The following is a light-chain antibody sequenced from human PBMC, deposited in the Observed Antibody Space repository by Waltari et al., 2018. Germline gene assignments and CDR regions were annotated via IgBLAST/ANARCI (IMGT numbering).Light chain of an antibody. CDR3: TSYINSNTLVVV. Sequence: QSALTQPASVSGSPGQSITISCTGTSNDVGGYNYVSWYQQHPGKAPKLIIYEVSNRASGVSNLFSGSKAGNTAALTISVLQAEDEADYYSTSYINSNTLVVVFGGGTKLTVL. J-gene: IGLJ2*01. CDR1: SNDVGGYNY. V-gene: IGLV2-14*01. CDR2: EVS.